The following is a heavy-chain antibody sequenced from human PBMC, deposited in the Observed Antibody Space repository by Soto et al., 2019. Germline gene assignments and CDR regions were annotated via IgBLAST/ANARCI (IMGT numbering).Heavy chain of an antibody. V-gene: IGHV3-74*01. CDR2: IDFDGRST. CDR3: ARVGTPSSLPALDL. D-gene: IGHD6-6*01. J-gene: IGHJ5*02. Sequence: EVQLVESGGGLVQPGGSLRLSCAVSGFTFSSYYMQWVRQGPGKGLVYVARIDFDGRSTVHADSVKGRFTISRDNAKNTSSLQMTSLGVEDTCISYCARVGTPSSLPALDLWGQGTLVTVSS. CDR1: GFTFSSYY.